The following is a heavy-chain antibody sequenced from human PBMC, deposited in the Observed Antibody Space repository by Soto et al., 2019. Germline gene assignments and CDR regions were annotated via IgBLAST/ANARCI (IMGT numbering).Heavy chain of an antibody. V-gene: IGHV1-69*13. CDR1: GGTFSSYA. J-gene: IGHJ5*02. CDR3: ARDRPYDGYNWFDP. D-gene: IGHD2-21*01. CDR2: IIPIFGTA. Sequence: SVKVSCKASGGTFSSYAISWVRQAPGQGLEWMGGIIPIFGTANYAQKFQGRVTITADESTSTAYMELSSLRSEDTAVYYCARDRPYDGYNWFDPWGQGTLVTVSS.